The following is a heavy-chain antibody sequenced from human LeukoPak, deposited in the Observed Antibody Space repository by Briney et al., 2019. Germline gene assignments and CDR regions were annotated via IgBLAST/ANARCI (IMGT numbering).Heavy chain of an antibody. CDR3: AREWAYCSGGSCPQVLRKFDY. CDR2: ISAYNGNT. D-gene: IGHD2-15*01. Sequence: GASVKVSCKASGYTFTSYGISWVRQAPGQGLEWMGWISAYNGNTNYAQKLQGRVTMTTDTSTSTAYMELRSLRSDDTAVYYCAREWAYCSGGSCPQVLRKFDYWGQGTLVTVSS. V-gene: IGHV1-18*01. J-gene: IGHJ4*02. CDR1: GYTFTSYG.